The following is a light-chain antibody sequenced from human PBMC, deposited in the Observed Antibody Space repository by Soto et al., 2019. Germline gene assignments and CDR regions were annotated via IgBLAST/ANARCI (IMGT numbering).Light chain of an antibody. CDR2: EVS. Sequence: QSVLTQPASVSGSPGQPITISCTGTSSDVGNYNYVSWYQHHPGKAPKLMIYEVSYRPSGVSVRFSGSKSGNTASLTSSGLQAEDDANYYCSSYTTGRTWVFGGGTKLTVL. CDR1: SSDVGNYNY. V-gene: IGLV2-14*01. CDR3: SSYTTGRTWV. J-gene: IGLJ3*02.